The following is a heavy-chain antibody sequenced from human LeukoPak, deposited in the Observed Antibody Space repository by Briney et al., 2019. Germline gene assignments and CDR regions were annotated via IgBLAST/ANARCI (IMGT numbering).Heavy chain of an antibody. CDR2: IIPIFGTA. Sequence: SVKVSCKASGGTFSSYATSWVRQAPGQGLEWMGGIIPIFGTANYAQKFQGRVTITADESTSTAYMELSSLRSEDTAVYYCARTRGWELPGPPQQFDYWGQGTLVTVSS. J-gene: IGHJ4*02. CDR3: ARTRGWELPGPPQQFDY. V-gene: IGHV1-69*13. CDR1: GGTFSSYA. D-gene: IGHD1-26*01.